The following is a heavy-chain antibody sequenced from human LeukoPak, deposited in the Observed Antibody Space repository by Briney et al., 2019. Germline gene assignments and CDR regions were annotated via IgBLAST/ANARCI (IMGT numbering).Heavy chain of an antibody. V-gene: IGHV4-34*01. CDR3: ARGQASLTGTTCFDY. Sequence: SETLSLTCAVYGGSFSGYYWSWIRQPPGKGLEWIGEINHSGSTNYNPSLKSRVTISVDTSKNQFSLKLSSVTAADTAVYYCARGQASLTGTTCFDYWGQGTLVTASS. CDR1: GGSFSGYY. D-gene: IGHD1-7*01. J-gene: IGHJ4*02. CDR2: INHSGST.